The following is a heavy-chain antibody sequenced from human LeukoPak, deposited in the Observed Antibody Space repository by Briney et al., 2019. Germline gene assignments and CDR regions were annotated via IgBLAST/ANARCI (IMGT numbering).Heavy chain of an antibody. J-gene: IGHJ4*02. CDR2: IRYDGSNK. D-gene: IGHD3-10*01. CDR3: AAPGYGSGRVDD. Sequence: PGGSLRLSCAASGFTFSSYGMHWVRQAPGKGPEWVAFIRYDGSNKYYADSVKGRFTISRDNSKNTLYLQMNSLRAEDTAVYYCAAPGYGSGRVDDWGQGTLVTVSS. CDR1: GFTFSSYG. V-gene: IGHV3-30*02.